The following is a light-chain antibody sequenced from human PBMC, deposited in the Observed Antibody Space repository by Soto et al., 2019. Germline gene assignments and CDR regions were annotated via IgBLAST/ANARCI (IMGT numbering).Light chain of an antibody. CDR3: QQYDKWPPT. V-gene: IGKV3-20*01. CDR1: QSISSNY. J-gene: IGKJ1*01. Sequence: EIVLTQSPGTLSLSPGERATLSCRTSQSISSNYLAWYQQKPGQAPRLLIYGASSRATGIPDRFSGSGSGTEFTLTISSLQSEDFAVYYCQQYDKWPPTFGQGTKVDIK. CDR2: GAS.